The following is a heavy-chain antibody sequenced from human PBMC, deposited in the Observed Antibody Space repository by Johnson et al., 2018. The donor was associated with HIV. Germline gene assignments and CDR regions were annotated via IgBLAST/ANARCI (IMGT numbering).Heavy chain of an antibody. D-gene: IGHD3-3*01. Sequence: VQLVESGGGVVRPGGSLRLSCAASRFTFEDHDMHWVRQAPGKGLEWVSLISWDGGSTYYADSVKGRFTISRDNSKGTLYLQMDGLRPEDTALYYCAKDLGERECEEWASDYYDFGRELPCQDPRGVVGTFDVWGQGTMVTVSS. V-gene: IGHV3-43D*03. CDR1: RFTFEDHD. J-gene: IGHJ3*01. CDR2: ISWDGGST. CDR3: AKDLGERECEEWASDYYDFGRELPCQDPRGVVGTFDV.